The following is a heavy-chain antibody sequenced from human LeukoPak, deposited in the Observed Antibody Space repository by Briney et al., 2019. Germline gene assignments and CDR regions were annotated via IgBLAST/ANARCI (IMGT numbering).Heavy chain of an antibody. CDR2: ISSSSSYI. D-gene: IGHD3-3*01. CDR1: GFTSSSYS. V-gene: IGHV3-21*01. CDR3: ARVEGITIFGVVIPYFDY. Sequence: GGSLRLSCAASGFTSSSYSMNWVRQAPGKGLEWVSSISSSSSYIYYADSVKGRFTISRDNAKNSLYLQMNSLRAEDTAVYYCARVEGITIFGVVIPYFDYWGQGTLVTVSS. J-gene: IGHJ4*02.